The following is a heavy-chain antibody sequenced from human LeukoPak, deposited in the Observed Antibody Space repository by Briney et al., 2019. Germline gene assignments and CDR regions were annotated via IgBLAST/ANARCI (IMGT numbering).Heavy chain of an antibody. J-gene: IGHJ4*02. CDR3: ARLRSSSLVDY. CDR1: GYSISSGYY. D-gene: IGHD6-13*01. CDR2: IYHSGST. Sequence: PSETLSLTCAVSGYSISSGYYWGWIRQPPGKGLEWIGSIYHSGSTYYNPSLKSRVTISVDTSKNQFSLKLSSVIAADTAVYYCARLRSSSLVDYWGQGTLVTVSS. V-gene: IGHV4-38-2*01.